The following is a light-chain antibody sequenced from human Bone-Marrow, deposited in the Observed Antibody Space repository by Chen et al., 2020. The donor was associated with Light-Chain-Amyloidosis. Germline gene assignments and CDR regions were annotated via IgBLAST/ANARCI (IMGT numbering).Light chain of an antibody. Sequence: QSALTHPASVSGPPAQPITISSTGTSSDVGGDNHVSWYQQHPDKAPKLMIYEVTNRPSWVPDRFSGSKSDNTASLTISGLQTEDEADYFCSSYTITNTLVFGSGTRVTVL. CDR3: SSYTITNTLV. CDR2: EVT. J-gene: IGLJ1*01. CDR1: SSDVGGDNH. V-gene: IGLV2-14*01.